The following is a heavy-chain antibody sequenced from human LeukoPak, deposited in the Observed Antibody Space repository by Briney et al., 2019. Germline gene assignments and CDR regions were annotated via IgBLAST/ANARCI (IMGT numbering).Heavy chain of an antibody. Sequence: SETVSLTCTVSGGSISSYYWSWVRQPPGKGRVWIVYIYYSGSTNYNPSLRSRVTISVDTSKNQFSLNLKYVPAIDTDGYLCLREYCSSSTHQYADCWRQGPMVTVSS. CDR3: LREYCSSSTHQYADC. D-gene: IGHD2-2*01. CDR2: IYYSGST. V-gene: IGHV4-59*01. J-gene: IGHJ4*02. CDR1: GGSISSYY.